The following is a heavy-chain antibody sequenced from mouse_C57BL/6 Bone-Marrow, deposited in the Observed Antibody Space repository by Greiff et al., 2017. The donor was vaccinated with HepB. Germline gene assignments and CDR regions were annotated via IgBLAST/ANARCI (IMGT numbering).Heavy chain of an antibody. Sequence: DVQLQESGGGLVQPKGSLKLSCAASGFSFNTYAMNWVRQAPGKGLEWVARIRSKSNNYATYYADSVKDRFTISRDDSESMLYLQMNNLKTEDTAMYYCVRVTTGGYFDVWGTGTTVTVSS. CDR3: VRVTTGGYFDV. CDR1: GFSFNTYA. V-gene: IGHV10-1*01. J-gene: IGHJ1*03. CDR2: IRSKSNNYAT. D-gene: IGHD2-13*01.